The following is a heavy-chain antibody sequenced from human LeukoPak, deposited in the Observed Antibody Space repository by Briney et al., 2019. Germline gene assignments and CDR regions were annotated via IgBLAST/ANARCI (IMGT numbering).Heavy chain of an antibody. CDR3: ARDMLGYFDS. V-gene: IGHV3-33*01. CDR1: GFTFSNYG. CDR2: IWYDGSKK. D-gene: IGHD2-15*01. J-gene: IGHJ4*02. Sequence: GGSLRLSCAASGFTFSNYGMHWVPRGPGGGLEWVAVIWYDGSKKYYADSVKGRITISRDNSKNTLYLQMNSLGAEDTAVYYCARDMLGYFDSWGQGTLVTVSS.